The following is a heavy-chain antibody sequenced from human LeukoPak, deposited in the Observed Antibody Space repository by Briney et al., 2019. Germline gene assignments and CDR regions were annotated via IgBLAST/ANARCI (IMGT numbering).Heavy chain of an antibody. CDR1: GFPFSSYS. J-gene: IGHJ4*02. CDR2: VLYDGSMK. CDR3: AKSGGHSSSWYFDY. D-gene: IGHD6-13*01. Sequence: GRSLRLSCAASGFPFSSYSMHWVRQAPGKGLEWVAVVLYDGSMKYYADSVKGRFTISRDNSKNTLYLQMNSLRAEDTAVYYCAKSGGHSSSWYFDYWGQGTLVTVSS. V-gene: IGHV3-30*04.